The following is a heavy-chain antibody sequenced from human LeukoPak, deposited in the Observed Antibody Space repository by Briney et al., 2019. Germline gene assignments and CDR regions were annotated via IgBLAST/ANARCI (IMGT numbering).Heavy chain of an antibody. J-gene: IGHJ5*02. V-gene: IGHV4-39*07. Sequence: PSETLSLTCTVSGGFIGSSSYYWGWIRQPPGKGLEWIGEINHSGSTNYNPSLKSRVTISVDTSKNQFSLKLSSVTAADTAVYYCARAYYDILTGYYSVWFDPWGQGTLVTVSS. CDR2: INHSGST. CDR3: ARAYYDILTGYYSVWFDP. CDR1: GGFIGSSSYY. D-gene: IGHD3-9*01.